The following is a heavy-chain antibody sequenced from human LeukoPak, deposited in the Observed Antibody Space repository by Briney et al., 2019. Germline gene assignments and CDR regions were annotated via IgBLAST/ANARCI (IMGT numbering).Heavy chain of an antibody. J-gene: IGHJ3*02. Sequence: GGSLRLSCAASGFTFSSYSMNWVRQAPGKGLEWVSSISSSSSYIYYADSVKGRFTISRDNAMNSLYLQMNSLRAEDTAVYYCASIGPANGLDAFDIWGQGTMVTVSS. CDR1: GFTFSSYS. CDR3: ASIGPANGLDAFDI. V-gene: IGHV3-21*01. D-gene: IGHD2-8*01. CDR2: ISSSSSYI.